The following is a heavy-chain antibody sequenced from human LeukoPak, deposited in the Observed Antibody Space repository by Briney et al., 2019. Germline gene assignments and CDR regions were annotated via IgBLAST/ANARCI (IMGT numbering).Heavy chain of an antibody. CDR1: GGSISSYY. D-gene: IGHD3-9*01. V-gene: IGHV4-59*01. J-gene: IGHJ6*04. CDR3: ARDHRPYYDILTGYQYYYGMDV. Sequence: SETLSLTCTVSGGSISSYYWSWIRQPPAKGLEWIGYIYYSGSTNYNPSLKSRVTISVDTSKNQFSLKLSSVTAADTAVYYCARDHRPYYDILTGYQYYYGMDVWGKGTTVTVSS. CDR2: IYYSGST.